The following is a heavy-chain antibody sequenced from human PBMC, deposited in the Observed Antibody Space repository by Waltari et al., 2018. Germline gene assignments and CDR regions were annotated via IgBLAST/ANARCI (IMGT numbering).Heavy chain of an antibody. CDR1: GDSVSSAFL. CDR2: VHGSGRT. Sequence: CAVSGDSVSSAFLWNWVRQSPQKGLEWIGQVHGSGRTNYNPSFASRVTVSLDTSKNIFSLKVTSATAADTAVYYCARDRGRGLYLDTWGPGTLVTVSP. CDR3: ARDRGRGLYLDT. V-gene: IGHV4-4*02. J-gene: IGHJ5*02. D-gene: IGHD2-15*01.